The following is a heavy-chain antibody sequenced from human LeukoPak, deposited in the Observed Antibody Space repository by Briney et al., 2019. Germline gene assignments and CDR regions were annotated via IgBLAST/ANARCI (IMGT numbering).Heavy chain of an antibody. Sequence: SETLSLTCTVSGGSISSYYWSWIRQPPGKGLEWIGEINHSGSTNYNPSLKSRVTISVDTSKNQFSLKLSSVTAADTAVYYCARRGSSPTYYYYYMDVWGKGTTVTVSS. CDR1: GGSISSYY. D-gene: IGHD6-6*01. CDR2: INHSGST. V-gene: IGHV4-34*01. J-gene: IGHJ6*03. CDR3: ARRGSSPTYYYYYMDV.